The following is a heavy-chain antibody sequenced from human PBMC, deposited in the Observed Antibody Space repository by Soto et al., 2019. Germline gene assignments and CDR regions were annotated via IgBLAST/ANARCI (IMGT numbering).Heavy chain of an antibody. CDR2: INPSGGST. V-gene: IGHV1-46*01. CDR1: GYTFTSYY. D-gene: IGHD6-19*01. Sequence: ASVKVSCKASGYTFTSYYMHWVRQAPGQGLEWMGIINPSGGSTSYAQKFQGRVTMTRDTSTSTVYMELSSLRSEDTAVYYCARDLGSGWYEPLGYYYYGMDVWGQGTTVTVS. J-gene: IGHJ6*02. CDR3: ARDLGSGWYEPLGYYYYGMDV.